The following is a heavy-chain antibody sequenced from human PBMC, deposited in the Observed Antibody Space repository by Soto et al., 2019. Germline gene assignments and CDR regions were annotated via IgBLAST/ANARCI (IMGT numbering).Heavy chain of an antibody. D-gene: IGHD6-13*01. CDR3: ARDRGSSWYSE. Sequence: XETLSLLCTVSGGSISSSYCSWIRQPPGKGLEWIGYIYYTGSTNYNPSLKSRVTISVDTSKNQFSLNLRSVTAADTAVYYCARDRGSSWYSEWGQGALVTVSS. J-gene: IGHJ4*02. CDR2: IYYTGST. V-gene: IGHV4-59*01. CDR1: GGSISSSY.